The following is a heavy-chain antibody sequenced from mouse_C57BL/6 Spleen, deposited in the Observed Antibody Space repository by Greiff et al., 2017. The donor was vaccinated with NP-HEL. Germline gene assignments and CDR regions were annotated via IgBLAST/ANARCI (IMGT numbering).Heavy chain of an antibody. D-gene: IGHD2-4*01. V-gene: IGHV1-82*01. Sequence: QVQLQQSGPELVKPGASVKISCKASGYAFSSSWMNWVKQRPGKGLEWIGRIYPGDGDTNYNGKFKGKATLTADKSSSTAYMQISSLTSEDSAVYFCARGGGLRGYFDVWGTGTTVTVSS. CDR1: GYAFSSSW. CDR3: ARGGGLRGYFDV. CDR2: IYPGDGDT. J-gene: IGHJ1*03.